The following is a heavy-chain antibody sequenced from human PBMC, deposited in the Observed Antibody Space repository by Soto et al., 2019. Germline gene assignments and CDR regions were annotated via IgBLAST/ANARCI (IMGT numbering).Heavy chain of an antibody. Sequence: GASVKVSCKASGYTFTNYGITWVRQAPGQGLEWMGWISAYNGSTSYAQKLQGRVTMTRDTSTSTVYMELSSLRSEDTAVYYCARDRGSTPAVYYYGMDVWGQGTTVTVSS. CDR2: ISAYNGST. D-gene: IGHD3-10*01. CDR1: GYTFTNYG. V-gene: IGHV1-18*01. J-gene: IGHJ6*02. CDR3: ARDRGSTPAVYYYGMDV.